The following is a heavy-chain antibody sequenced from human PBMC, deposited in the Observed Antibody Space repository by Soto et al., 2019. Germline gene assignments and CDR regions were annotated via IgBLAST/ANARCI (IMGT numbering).Heavy chain of an antibody. D-gene: IGHD6-6*01. V-gene: IGHV4-4*07. CDR3: ARKGRSSSSPFNY. CDR1: GGSISSYY. Sequence: QVQLQESGPGLVKPSETLSLTCTVSGGSISSYYWSWIRQPAGKGLEWIGRIYTSGSTNYNPSLKCRVSMSVDTSKNQFSLKLSSVTAADTAVYYCARKGRSSSSPFNYWGQGTLVTVSS. J-gene: IGHJ4*02. CDR2: IYTSGST.